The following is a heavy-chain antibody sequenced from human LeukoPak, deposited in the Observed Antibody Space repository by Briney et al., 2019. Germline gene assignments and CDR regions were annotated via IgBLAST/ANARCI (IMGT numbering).Heavy chain of an antibody. D-gene: IGHD6-6*01. J-gene: IGHJ4*02. CDR3: ARAGGDISSSQDLDY. Sequence: SETLSLTCTVSGASISSHYWSWIRQPPGKGLEWIGYISYSGSTNYNPSLKSRVTISVDTSKNQLSLKMSSVTAADTAVYYCARAGGDISSSQDLDYWGQGTLVTVSS. V-gene: IGHV4-59*11. CDR1: GASISSHY. CDR2: ISYSGST.